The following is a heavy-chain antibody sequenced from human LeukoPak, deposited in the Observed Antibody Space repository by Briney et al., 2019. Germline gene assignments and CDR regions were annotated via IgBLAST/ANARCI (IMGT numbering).Heavy chain of an antibody. Sequence: PSETLSLTCGVSGGSITSTNYWTWVRQPPGKGLEWIGEVNLQGSTNYNPSLMGRVAISVDMSENHISLQLTSVTAADTAVYYCAREGGFYRPLDYWGQGTLVTVSS. CDR2: VNLQGST. CDR1: GGSITSTNY. V-gene: IGHV4-4*02. D-gene: IGHD3-3*01. J-gene: IGHJ4*02. CDR3: AREGGFYRPLDY.